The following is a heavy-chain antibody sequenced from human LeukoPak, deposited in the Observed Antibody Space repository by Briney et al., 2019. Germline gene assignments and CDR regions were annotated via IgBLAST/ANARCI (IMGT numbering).Heavy chain of an antibody. CDR3: ARDDVYGY. Sequence: GGTLRLSCAASGFSFSNYGMSWVRQAPGKGLEWVANIKQDGSEKYYVDSVKGRFTISRDNAKNSLYLQMNSLRAEDTAVYYCARDDVYGYWGQGTLVTVSS. V-gene: IGHV3-7*01. CDR2: IKQDGSEK. D-gene: IGHD1-14*01. J-gene: IGHJ4*02. CDR1: GFSFSNYG.